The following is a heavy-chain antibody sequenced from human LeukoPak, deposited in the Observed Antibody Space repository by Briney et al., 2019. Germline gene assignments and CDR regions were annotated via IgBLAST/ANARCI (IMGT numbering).Heavy chain of an antibody. CDR2: IYEGGGR. CDR3: ARVDTVSGILV. D-gene: IGHD5-18*01. V-gene: IGHV3-53*01. J-gene: IGHJ4*02. CDR1: EFTVSNSY. Sequence: AGGSLRLSCAASEFTVSNSYMTWVRQAPGEGLEWVSVIYEGGGRYYGDSVKGRFTISKDNFENTVYLQMNSLRADDTAVYYCARVDTVSGILVWGQGTLVTVSS.